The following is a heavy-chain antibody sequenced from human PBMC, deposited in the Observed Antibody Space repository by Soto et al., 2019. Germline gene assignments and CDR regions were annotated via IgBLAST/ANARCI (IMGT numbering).Heavy chain of an antibody. V-gene: IGHV5-51*01. CDR3: AAGSTPYYYYYGMDV. Sequence: PGASLKISCKGSGYSFTSYWIGWVRQMPGKGLEWMGIIYPGDSDTRYSPYFQGQVTISADKSISTAYLQWSSLKASDTAMYYCAAGSTPYYYYYGMDVWGQGTTVTVSS. CDR1: GYSFTSYW. CDR2: IYPGDSDT. J-gene: IGHJ6*02.